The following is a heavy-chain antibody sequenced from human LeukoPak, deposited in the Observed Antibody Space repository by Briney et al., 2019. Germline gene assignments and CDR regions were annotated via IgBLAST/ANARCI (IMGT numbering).Heavy chain of an antibody. CDR3: ARVFSLGMVRGVIQYGYYYYGMDV. Sequence: GASVKVSCKASGYTFTSYGISWVRQAPGQGLEWMGWMNPNSGNTGYAQKFQGRVTMTRNTSISTAYMELSSLRSEDTAVYYCARVFSLGMVRGVIQYGYYYYGMDVWGQGTTVTVSS. V-gene: IGHV1-8*02. J-gene: IGHJ6*02. CDR2: MNPNSGNT. CDR1: GYTFTSYG. D-gene: IGHD3-10*01.